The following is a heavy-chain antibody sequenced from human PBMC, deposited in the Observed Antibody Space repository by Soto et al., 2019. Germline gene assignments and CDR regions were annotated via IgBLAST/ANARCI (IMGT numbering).Heavy chain of an antibody. CDR3: ARLLPVRRPKPRADDFWSGYRWFDP. CDR2: IYYSGST. D-gene: IGHD3-3*01. Sequence: SSETLSLTCTVSGGSISSSSYYWGWIRQPPGKGLEWIGSIYYSGSTYYNPSLKSRVTISVDTSKNQFSLKLSSVTAADTAVYYCARLLPVRRPKPRADDFWSGYRWFDPWGQGTLVTVSS. V-gene: IGHV4-39*01. J-gene: IGHJ5*02. CDR1: GGSISSSSYY.